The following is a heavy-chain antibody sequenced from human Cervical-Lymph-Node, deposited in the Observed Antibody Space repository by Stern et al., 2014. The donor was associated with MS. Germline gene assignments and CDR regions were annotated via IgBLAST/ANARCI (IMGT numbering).Heavy chain of an antibody. CDR2: ISNDGINE. Sequence: VQLVESGGGVVQPGRSLRLSCTASGFTFSSYAMHWVRQAPGKGLDWVAFISNDGINEYFADSVKGRFTISRDNSENTLYLQMNSLRAEDTAVYYCASHWYSSAWNLDYWGQGSLVTVSS. CDR3: ASHWYSSAWNLDY. CDR1: GFTFSSYA. J-gene: IGHJ4*02. D-gene: IGHD6-19*01. V-gene: IGHV3-30-3*01.